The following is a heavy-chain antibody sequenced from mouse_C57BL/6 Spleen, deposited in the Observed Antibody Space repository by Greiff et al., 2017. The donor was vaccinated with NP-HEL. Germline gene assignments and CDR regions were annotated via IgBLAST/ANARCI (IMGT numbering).Heavy chain of an antibody. V-gene: IGHV1-26*01. CDR3: AGSGANCFDY. D-gene: IGHD3-2*02. CDR2: INPNNGGT. J-gene: IGHJ2*01. CDR1: GYTFTDYY. Sequence: EVQLQQSGPELVKPGASVKISCKASGYTFTDYYMNWVKQSHGKSLEWIGDINPNNGGTSYNQKFKDKATLTVDKSSSTAYMELRSLTSEDSAVYDWAGSGANCFDYWGQGTTLTVSS.